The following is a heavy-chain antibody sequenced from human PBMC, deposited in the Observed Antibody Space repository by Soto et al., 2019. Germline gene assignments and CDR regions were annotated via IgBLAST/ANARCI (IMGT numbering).Heavy chain of an antibody. CDR3: ARVAGYCSSTSCFPYYYYGMDV. V-gene: IGHV1-69*13. Sequence: ASVKVSCKASGGTFSSYAISWVRQAPGQGLEWMGGIIPIFGTANYAQKFQGRVTITADESTSTAYMELSSLGSEDTAVYYCARVAGYCSSTSCFPYYYYGMDVWGQGTTVTVSS. J-gene: IGHJ6*02. D-gene: IGHD2-2*01. CDR2: IIPIFGTA. CDR1: GGTFSSYA.